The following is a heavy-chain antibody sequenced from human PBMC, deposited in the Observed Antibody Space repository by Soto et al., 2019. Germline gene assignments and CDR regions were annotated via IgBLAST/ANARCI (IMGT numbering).Heavy chain of an antibody. V-gene: IGHV3-15*05. CDR3: ATVRKGSAALDY. CDR2: IKSRTDGGTT. CDR1: GFTFTNAW. D-gene: IGHD6-13*01. Sequence: PGGSLRLSCAASGFTFTNAWVSWVRQAPGKGLEWVGRIKSRTDGGTTDYAAPVQGRFTISRDDSKNTLYLQMNSLKTEDTAVYFCATVRKGSAALDYWGQGVLVTVSS. J-gene: IGHJ4*02.